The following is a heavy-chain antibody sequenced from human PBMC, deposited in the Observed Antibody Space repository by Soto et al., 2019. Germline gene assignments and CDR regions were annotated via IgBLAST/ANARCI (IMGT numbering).Heavy chain of an antibody. Sequence: QVQLAESGGGVVQPGRSLRLSCAASGFTFSSYGMHWVRQAPGKGLEWVAVIWYDGSNKYYADSVKGRFTISRDNSKNTLYLQMNSLRAEDTAVYYCARGAGAAISFEINYWGQGTLVTVSS. CDR3: ARGAGAAISFEINY. J-gene: IGHJ4*02. D-gene: IGHD6-19*01. CDR1: GFTFSSYG. CDR2: IWYDGSNK. V-gene: IGHV3-33*01.